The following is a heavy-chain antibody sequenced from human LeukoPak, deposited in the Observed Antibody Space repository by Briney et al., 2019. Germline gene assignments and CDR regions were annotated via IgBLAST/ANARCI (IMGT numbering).Heavy chain of an antibody. CDR1: GFTFSSYA. CDR2: ISGSGGST. V-gene: IGHV3-23*01. J-gene: IGHJ6*02. Sequence: PGGSLRLSCAACGFTFSSYAMSWVRQAPGKGLEWVSAISGSGGSTYYADSVKGRFTISRGNSKNTLYLQMSSLRAEDTAVYYCAKELLAYSSSSPEDYYYYGMDVWGQGTTVTVSS. D-gene: IGHD6-6*01. CDR3: AKELLAYSSSSPEDYYYYGMDV.